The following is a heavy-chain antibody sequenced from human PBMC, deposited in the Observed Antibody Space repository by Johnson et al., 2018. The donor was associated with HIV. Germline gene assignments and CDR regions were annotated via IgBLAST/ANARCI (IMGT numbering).Heavy chain of an antibody. Sequence: VQLVESGGGVVRPGGSLRLSCAASGFTFDDYGMNWVRQAPGKGLEWVSGINWNGGSTGYADSVKGRFTISSDNAKNSLHLQMNSLRAEDTAFYYCARDRRNRQWQRLDAFDIWGQGTMVTVSS. CDR3: ARDRRNRQWQRLDAFDI. D-gene: IGHD6-19*01. V-gene: IGHV3-20*04. J-gene: IGHJ3*02. CDR2: INWNGGST. CDR1: GFTFDDYG.